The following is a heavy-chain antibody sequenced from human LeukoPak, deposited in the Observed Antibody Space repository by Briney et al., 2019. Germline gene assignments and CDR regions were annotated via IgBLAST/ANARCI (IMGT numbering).Heavy chain of an antibody. J-gene: IGHJ4*02. V-gene: IGHV1-18*01. CDR2: ISAYNGNT. D-gene: IGHD3-9*01. CDR1: GYTFTSYD. CDR3: ARDPDYDILTGRISFDY. Sequence: GASVKVSCKASGYTFTSYDINWVRQAPGQGLEWMGWISAYNGNTNYAQKLQGRVTMTTDTSTSTAYMELRSLRSDDTAVYYCARDPDYDILTGRISFDYWGQGTLVTVSS.